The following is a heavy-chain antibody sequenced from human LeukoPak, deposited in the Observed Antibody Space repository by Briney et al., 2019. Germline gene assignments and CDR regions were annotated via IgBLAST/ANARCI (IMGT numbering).Heavy chain of an antibody. CDR3: AKDSWSRNGIYDAFDV. CDR2: VGGDDTN. CDR1: GFTFSRHG. D-gene: IGHD2-8*01. V-gene: IGHV3-23*01. Sequence: PGGSLRLSCAPSGFTFSRHGMHWVRQAPGKGLEWVSVVGGDDTNYYIDSAKGRFTISRDNSKNTLSLQMNNLRPEDTAVYYCAKDSWSRNGIYDAFDVWGQGTMVTVSS. J-gene: IGHJ3*01.